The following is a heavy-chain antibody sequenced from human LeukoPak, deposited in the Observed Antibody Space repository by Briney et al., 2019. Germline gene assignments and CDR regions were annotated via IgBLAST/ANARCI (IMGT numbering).Heavy chain of an antibody. D-gene: IGHD3-3*01. CDR3: ARPYLTYYDFWS. CDR2: ISNSGDTI. CDR1: GFTFSDYF. J-gene: IGHJ4*02. Sequence: GGSLRLSCASSGFTFSDYFMGWMRQAPGKGLEWVSYISNSGDTIYYADSVKGRFTTSRDNAKNSLYLQMNSLRAEDTAVYYCARPYLTYYDFWSWGQGTLVTVSS. V-gene: IGHV3-11*04.